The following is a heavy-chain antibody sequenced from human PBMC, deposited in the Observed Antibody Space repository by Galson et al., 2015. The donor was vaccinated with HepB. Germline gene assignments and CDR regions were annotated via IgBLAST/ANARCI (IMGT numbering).Heavy chain of an antibody. J-gene: IGHJ3*02. CDR2: ISFDGSKK. CDR3: VTNYNYKEAYVFDI. V-gene: IGHV3-30*03. CDR1: GFTFSNYG. Sequence: SLRLSCAASGFTFSNYGIHWVRQAPGKGLEWVAVISFDGSKKYYADSVKGRFTISRDNPRNTLSLQMNSLRVEDTAVYYCVTNYNYKEAYVFDIWGQGTMVTVSP. D-gene: IGHD3-16*01.